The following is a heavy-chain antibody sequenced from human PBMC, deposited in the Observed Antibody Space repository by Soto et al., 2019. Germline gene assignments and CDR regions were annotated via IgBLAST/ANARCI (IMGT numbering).Heavy chain of an antibody. CDR3: VKRVTTRYYYYGMDV. V-gene: IGHV3-64D*06. J-gene: IGHJ6*02. CDR2: ISSNGGST. D-gene: IGHD4-4*01. CDR1: GFTFSSYA. Sequence: EVQLVESGGGLVQPGGSLSLSCSASGFTFSSYAMHWVRQAPGKGLEYVSAISSNGGSTYYADSVKRRFTISRDNSKNTLYLQRSSLRAEDTAVYYCVKRVTTRYYYYGMDVWGQGSTVTVSS.